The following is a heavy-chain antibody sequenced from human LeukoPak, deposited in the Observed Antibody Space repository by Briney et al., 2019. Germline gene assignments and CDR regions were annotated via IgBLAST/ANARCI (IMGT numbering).Heavy chain of an antibody. J-gene: IGHJ5*02. Sequence: PGGSLRLSCAASGFTLSDNYMSGVRQAPEKGLEWVSVMYSRGDTYYADSVKGRFTFSRDISKNMLYLQMNGLRSEDTAMYYCARDAPQVPAAGVLASWGQGTLVTVSS. V-gene: IGHV3-53*01. CDR1: GFTLSDNY. CDR3: ARDAPQVPAAGVLAS. D-gene: IGHD6-13*01. CDR2: MYSRGDT.